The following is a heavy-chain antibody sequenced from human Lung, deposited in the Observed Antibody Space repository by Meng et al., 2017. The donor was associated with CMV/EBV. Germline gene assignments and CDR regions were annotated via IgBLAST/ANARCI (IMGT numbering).Heavy chain of an antibody. J-gene: IGHJ4*02. V-gene: IGHV1-2*02. CDR3: PRDNNWGPDY. CDR2: IHPHRGDT. Sequence: AXVXVSCKASGYTFTAHYFHWVRQAPGQGLEWMGWIHPHRGDTNYAQQFQGRVTLTRDTSINTGYMELTRLTSDDTAVYYCPRDNNWGPDYWGQGTLVTVSS. CDR1: GYTFTAHY. D-gene: IGHD7-27*01.